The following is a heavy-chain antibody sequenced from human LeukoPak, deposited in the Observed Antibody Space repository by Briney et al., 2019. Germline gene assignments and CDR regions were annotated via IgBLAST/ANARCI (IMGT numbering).Heavy chain of an antibody. D-gene: IGHD5-18*01. Sequence: PSETLSLTCAVYGGSFSGYYWSWIRQPPGKGLEWIGEINHSGSTNYNPSLKSRVTISVDTSKNQFSLKLSSVTAADTAVYYCARAGGKGYSYGYGTHFYLDYWGQGTLVTVSS. V-gene: IGHV4-34*01. J-gene: IGHJ4*02. CDR2: INHSGST. CDR1: GGSFSGYY. CDR3: ARAGGKGYSYGYGTHFYLDY.